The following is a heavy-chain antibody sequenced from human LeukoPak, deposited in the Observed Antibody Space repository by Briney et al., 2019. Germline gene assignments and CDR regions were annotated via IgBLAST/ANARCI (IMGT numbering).Heavy chain of an antibody. CDR2: IYSGGST. V-gene: IGHV3-53*01. CDR3: ARDLRAGQPVAAAGWWRGDYYYYGMDV. D-gene: IGHD6-13*01. J-gene: IGHJ6*02. CDR1: GFSLSTSS. Sequence: PGGSLRLSCVASGFSLSTSSMAWVRQAPGKGLEWVSVIYSGGSTYYADSVKGRFTTSRDNAKNSLYLQMNSLRAEDTAVYYCARDLRAGQPVAAAGWWRGDYYYYGMDVWGQGTTVTVSS.